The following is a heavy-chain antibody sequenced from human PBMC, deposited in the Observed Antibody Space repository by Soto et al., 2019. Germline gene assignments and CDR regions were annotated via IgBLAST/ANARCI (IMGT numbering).Heavy chain of an antibody. D-gene: IGHD5-18*01. CDR3: AKAGAYNYGSYFDY. CDR1: GFTFDDYT. J-gene: IGHJ4*02. CDR2: ISWDGGIT. V-gene: IGHV3-43*01. Sequence: GGSLRLSCAASGFTFDDYTMQWVRQAPGKGLEWVSLISWDGGITYYADSVKGRFTISRDNSKNSLYLQMNSLTTEDTALYYCAKAGAYNYGSYFDYWGQGTLVTVYS.